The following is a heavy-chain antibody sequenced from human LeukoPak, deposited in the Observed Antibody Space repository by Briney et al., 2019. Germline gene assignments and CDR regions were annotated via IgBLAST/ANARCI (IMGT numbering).Heavy chain of an antibody. J-gene: IGHJ4*02. CDR1: GFTFNNYW. Sequence: GGSLRLSCATSGFTFNNYWMSWVRRAPGKGLGWVANINQDGSEKHYVDSVKGRFTISRDNAKNSLYLQMNSLRAEDTAVYYCARGTIAVAGIDYWGQGTLVTVSS. V-gene: IGHV3-7*01. CDR3: ARGTIAVAGIDY. CDR2: INQDGSEK. D-gene: IGHD6-19*01.